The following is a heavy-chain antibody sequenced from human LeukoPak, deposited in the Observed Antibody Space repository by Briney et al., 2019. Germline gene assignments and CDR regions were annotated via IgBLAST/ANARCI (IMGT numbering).Heavy chain of an antibody. V-gene: IGHV3-30*03. D-gene: IGHD6-6*01. CDR3: ARDYSSSSAFDI. CDR2: ISYDGSNK. CDR1: GSTFSSYG. J-gene: IGHJ3*02. Sequence: GGSLRLSCAASGSTFSSYGMHWVRQAPGKGLEWVAVISYDGSNKYYADSVKGRFTISRDNSKNTLYLQMNSLRAEDTAVYYCARDYSSSSAFDIWGQGTMVTVSS.